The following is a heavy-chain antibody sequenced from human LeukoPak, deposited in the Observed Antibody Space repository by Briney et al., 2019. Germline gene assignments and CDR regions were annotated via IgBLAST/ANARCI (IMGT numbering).Heavy chain of an antibody. D-gene: IGHD2-15*01. V-gene: IGHV1-18*01. CDR1: GYNFNVFA. Sequence: ASVTVSCTASGYNFNVFAVSWVRQAPGQGLEWMGWISASSGNTKLAQRLQGRVTMTTDTSTSTAYMELRSLRSDDTAVYYCARGFGVVAATISYLYYYMDVWGKGTTVTVSS. CDR3: ARGFGVVAATISYLYYYMDV. CDR2: ISASSGNT. J-gene: IGHJ6*03.